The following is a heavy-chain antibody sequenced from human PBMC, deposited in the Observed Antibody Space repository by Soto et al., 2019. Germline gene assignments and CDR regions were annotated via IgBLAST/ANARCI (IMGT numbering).Heavy chain of an antibody. CDR3: ARDSELEYSSPGLLLYYFDY. Sequence: QVQLVESGGGVVQPGRSLRLSCAASGFTFSSYGMHWVRQAPGKGLEWVAVISYDGSNKYYADSVKGRFTISRDNSKNTLYLQMNSLRAEDTAVYYCARDSELEYSSPGLLLYYFDYWGQGTLVTVSS. CDR2: ISYDGSNK. J-gene: IGHJ4*02. D-gene: IGHD6-6*01. V-gene: IGHV3-30*03. CDR1: GFTFSSYG.